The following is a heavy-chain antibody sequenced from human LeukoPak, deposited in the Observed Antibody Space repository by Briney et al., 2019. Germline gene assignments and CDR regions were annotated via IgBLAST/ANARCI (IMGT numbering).Heavy chain of an antibody. V-gene: IGHV3-21*01. J-gene: IGHJ4*02. D-gene: IGHD6-13*01. CDR3: ARIGAGSSRDY. Sequence: PGGSLRLSCAASGLTFSNFAMTWVRQAPGKGLEWVSSIVGSSSTYYADSLKGRFTISRDNAKTSLYLQMNSLRAEDTAVYYCARIGAGSSRDYWGQGTLVTVSS. CDR2: IVGSSST. CDR1: GLTFSNFA.